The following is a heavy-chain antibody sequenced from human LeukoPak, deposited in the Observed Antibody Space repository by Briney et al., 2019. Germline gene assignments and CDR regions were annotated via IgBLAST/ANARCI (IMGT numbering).Heavy chain of an antibody. CDR1: GYTFTGHY. D-gene: IGHD3-16*01. V-gene: IGHV1-2*02. CDR3: ARVRYRLAETYIDY. J-gene: IGHJ4*02. Sequence: ASVKVSCKASGYTFTGHYIHWVRQAPGQGPEWMGWINPNSGGTNYAQKFQGRVTMTRDTSIRTAYMELSRLRSDDTAVYYCARVRYRLAETYIDYWGQGTLVTVPS. CDR2: INPNSGGT.